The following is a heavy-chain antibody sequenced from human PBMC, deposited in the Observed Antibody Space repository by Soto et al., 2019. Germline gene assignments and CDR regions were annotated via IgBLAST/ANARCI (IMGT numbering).Heavy chain of an antibody. CDR1: GGTFSSYA. V-gene: IGHV1-69*01. CDR3: ARSVYDSNPNWFDP. CDR2: IIPIFGTA. J-gene: IGHJ5*02. D-gene: IGHD3-16*01. Sequence: QVQLVPSGAELKKPGSSVKVSCKASGGTFSSYAISWVRHAPGQGLEWWGGIIPIFGTANYAQKFQGRVTITADESTSTAYMELSSLRSEDTAVYYCARSVYDSNPNWFDPCGQGTLVTVSS.